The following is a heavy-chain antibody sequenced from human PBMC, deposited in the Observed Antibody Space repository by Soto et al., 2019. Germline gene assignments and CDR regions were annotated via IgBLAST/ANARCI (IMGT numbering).Heavy chain of an antibody. V-gene: IGHV1-69*01. J-gene: IGHJ6*02. CDR2: IIPIFGTA. CDR3: ARGADCSSTSCLKSSNYYYYYGMDV. CDR1: GGTFSSYA. D-gene: IGHD2-2*01. Sequence: KVSCKASGGTFSSYAISWVRQAPGQGLEWMGGIIPIFGTANYAQKFQGRVTITADESTSTAYMELSSLRSEDTAVYYCARGADCSSTSCLKSSNYYYYYGMDVWGQGTTVTVSS.